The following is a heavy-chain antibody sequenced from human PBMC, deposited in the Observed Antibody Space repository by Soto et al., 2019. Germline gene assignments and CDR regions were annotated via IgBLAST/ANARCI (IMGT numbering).Heavy chain of an antibody. CDR1: GYIFNDYY. V-gene: IGHV1-2*02. Sequence: ASVKVSCKASGYIFNDYYIHWVRQAPGQGLEWMGWINPCNGGANFAQEFQGRVTMTRDTSLSIVYMEVTRLTYDDTAVYYCARDNYNYSGMDVWGQGTTVTVSS. CDR3: ARDNYNYSGMDV. J-gene: IGHJ6*02. CDR2: INPCNGGA.